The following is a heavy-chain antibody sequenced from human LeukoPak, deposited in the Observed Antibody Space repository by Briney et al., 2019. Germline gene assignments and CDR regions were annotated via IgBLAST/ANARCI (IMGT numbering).Heavy chain of an antibody. V-gene: IGHV3-64*01. CDR3: AKDSISSSWDVYYYYGMDV. CDR2: ISSNGGST. D-gene: IGHD6-13*01. J-gene: IGHJ6*02. Sequence: GGSLRLSCAASGFTFSSYAMHWVRQAPGKGLEYVSAISSNGGSTYYANSVKGRFTISRDNSKNTLYLQMNSLSAEDTAVYSCAKDSISSSWDVYYYYGMDVWGQGTTVTVSS. CDR1: GFTFSSYA.